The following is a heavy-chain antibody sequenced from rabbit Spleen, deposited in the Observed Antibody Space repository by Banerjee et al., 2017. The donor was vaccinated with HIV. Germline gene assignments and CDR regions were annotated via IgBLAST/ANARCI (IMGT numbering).Heavy chain of an antibody. Sequence: QEQLEESGGGLVKPEGSLTLTCKASGFDFSNNYVMRWVRQAPGKGLEWIGCIDTSSGSTYYASWVNGRFTISRSTSLNTVTLQMTRLTAADTATYFCARDLDGVIGWNFGFWGPGTLVTVS. CDR1: GFDFSNNYV. V-gene: IGHV1S43*01. J-gene: IGHJ3*01. CDR2: IDTSSGST. CDR3: ARDLDGVIGWNFGF. D-gene: IGHD1-1*01.